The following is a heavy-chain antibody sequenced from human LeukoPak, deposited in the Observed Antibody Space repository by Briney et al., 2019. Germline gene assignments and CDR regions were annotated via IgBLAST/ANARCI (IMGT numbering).Heavy chain of an antibody. V-gene: IGHV3-11*05. CDR1: GFTFSDYY. CDR3: TRDPRRLDY. CDR2: ISGNSGDI. J-gene: IGHJ4*02. Sequence: GGSLRLSCAVSGFTFSDYYMTWVRQAPGKGLEWLSYISGNSGDINYLDSVRGRFTISRDNAKNSLYLQMNSLRVEDTAVCYCTRDPRRLDYLGQGTLVTVSS.